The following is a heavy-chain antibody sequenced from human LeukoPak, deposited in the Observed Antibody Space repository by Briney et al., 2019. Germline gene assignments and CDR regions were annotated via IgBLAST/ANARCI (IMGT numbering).Heavy chain of an antibody. CDR3: ARGRWELLRNWFDP. Sequence: SETLSLTCAVYGGSFSGYYWSWIRQPPGKGREWIGEINHSGSTNYNPSLKSRVTISVDTSKNQFSLKLSSVTAADTAVYYCARGRWELLRNWFDPWGQGTLVTVSS. D-gene: IGHD1-26*01. J-gene: IGHJ5*02. CDR1: GGSFSGYY. V-gene: IGHV4-34*01. CDR2: INHSGST.